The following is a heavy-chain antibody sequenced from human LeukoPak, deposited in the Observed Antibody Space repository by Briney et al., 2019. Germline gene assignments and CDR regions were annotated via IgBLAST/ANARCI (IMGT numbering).Heavy chain of an antibody. D-gene: IGHD3-16*01. V-gene: IGHV3-23*01. Sequence: GGSLRLSCAASGFSFSSYAMSWVRQAPGKGLEWVSGISGSDGSTYYADSVKGRFTISRDNSKNTLYLQMNSLRAEDMAVYYRAKDGGQGADYWGQGTLVSVSS. CDR2: ISGSDGST. J-gene: IGHJ4*02. CDR3: AKDGGQGADY. CDR1: GFSFSSYA.